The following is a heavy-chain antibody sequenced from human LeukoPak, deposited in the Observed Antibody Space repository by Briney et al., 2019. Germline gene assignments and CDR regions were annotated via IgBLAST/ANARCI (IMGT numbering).Heavy chain of an antibody. D-gene: IGHD6-19*01. CDR3: AREGGLEQWLVLKEYYMDV. CDR1: GGSISSGSYY. Sequence: PSQTLSLTCTVSGGSISSGSYYWSWIRQPAGKGLEWIGRIYTSGSTYYNPSLKSRVTISVDTSKNQFSLKLSSVTAADTAVYYCAREGGLEQWLVLKEYYMDVWGKGTTVTVFS. J-gene: IGHJ6*03. CDR2: IYTSGST. V-gene: IGHV4-61*02.